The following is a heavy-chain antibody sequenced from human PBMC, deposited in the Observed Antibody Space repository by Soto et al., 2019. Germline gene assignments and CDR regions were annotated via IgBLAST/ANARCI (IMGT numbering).Heavy chain of an antibody. J-gene: IGHJ5*02. D-gene: IGHD3-22*01. V-gene: IGHV4-38-2*01. CDR1: GYSISIGHC. CDR2: LYHGGST. Sequence: PSVTQSRTCAVSGYSISIGHCLVWLRQPPGKRLEWIGSLYHGGSTYYNPSLNSRVTLSIDMTNNHVSLILNSVTAADTAVYYCARVGPWVPYYYDSSPYTFENWFDPWGQGTLVTVSS. CDR3: ARVGPWVPYYYDSSPYTFENWFDP.